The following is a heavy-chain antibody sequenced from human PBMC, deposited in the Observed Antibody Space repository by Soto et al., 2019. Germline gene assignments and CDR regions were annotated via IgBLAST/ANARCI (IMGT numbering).Heavy chain of an antibody. D-gene: IGHD6-13*01. CDR3: ARLMMDRSWYFDWFDP. V-gene: IGHV4-39*01. J-gene: IGHJ5*02. Sequence: QLQLQELGPGLVKPSETLSLTCTVSGGSISTASYYWGWIRQAPGKGLEWIASINYSGTTYYSPSLKSRVAVSIDTSKDQFSLKVNSVTAADTALYFCARLMMDRSWYFDWFDPWGQGTLVTVSS. CDR1: GGSISTASYY. CDR2: INYSGTT.